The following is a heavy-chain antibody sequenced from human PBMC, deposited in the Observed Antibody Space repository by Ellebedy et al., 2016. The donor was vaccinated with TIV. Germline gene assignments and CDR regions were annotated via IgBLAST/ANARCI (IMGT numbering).Heavy chain of an antibody. V-gene: IGHV5-51*01. CDR2: IYPGDSDT. Sequence: GESLKISCKGSGYSFTSYWISWVRQMHGKGLEWMGIIYPGDSDTRYSPSFQGQVTISADKSISTAYLQWSSLKASDTAMYYCARQYCSSTSCYHDAFDIWGQGTMVTVSS. J-gene: IGHJ3*02. CDR3: ARQYCSSTSCYHDAFDI. D-gene: IGHD2-2*01. CDR1: GYSFTSYW.